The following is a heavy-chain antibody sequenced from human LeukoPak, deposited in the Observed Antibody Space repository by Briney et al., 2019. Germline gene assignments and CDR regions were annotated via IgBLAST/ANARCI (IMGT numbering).Heavy chain of an antibody. CDR3: ARGGYVDTAKAYYYGMDV. CDR2: IIPILGIA. Sequence: ASVKVSCKASGGTFSSYAISWVRQAPGQGLEWMGRIIPILGIANYAQKFQGRVTITADKSTSTAYMELSSLRSEDTAVYYCARGGYVDTAKAYYYGMDVWGQGTTVTVSS. J-gene: IGHJ6*02. D-gene: IGHD5-18*01. CDR1: GGTFSSYA. V-gene: IGHV1-69*04.